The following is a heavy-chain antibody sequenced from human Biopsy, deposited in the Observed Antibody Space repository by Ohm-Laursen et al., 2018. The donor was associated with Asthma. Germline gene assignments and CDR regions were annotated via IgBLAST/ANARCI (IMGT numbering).Heavy chain of an antibody. J-gene: IGHJ4*02. CDR2: INHSGRT. Sequence: SETLSLTCGVSGVSLSGYYWNWIRQPPGRGLEWIGEINHSGRTTYNPPLNSRVTISVDTSKNQFSLRLSSVTAADTAVYYCARVGYISIAAADYWGQGTLVTVSS. CDR1: GVSLSGYY. V-gene: IGHV4-34*01. D-gene: IGHD6-13*01. CDR3: ARVGYISIAAADY.